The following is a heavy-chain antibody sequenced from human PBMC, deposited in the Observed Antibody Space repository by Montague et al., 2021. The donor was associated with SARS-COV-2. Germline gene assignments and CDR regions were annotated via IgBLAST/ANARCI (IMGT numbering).Heavy chain of an antibody. J-gene: IGHJ5*02. CDR1: GGSVSDYY. Sequence: SETRSLSCAVYGGSVSDYYWSWIRQPPGKRLEWIGEINHSGSTNYNPSLKSRVTTSVDTSKNQFSLKLTSVTAADTAVYYCARGPRITMIVVVITDIWFDPWGQGTLVTVSS. CDR3: ARGPRITMIVVVITDIWFDP. CDR2: INHSGST. D-gene: IGHD3-22*01. V-gene: IGHV4-34*01.